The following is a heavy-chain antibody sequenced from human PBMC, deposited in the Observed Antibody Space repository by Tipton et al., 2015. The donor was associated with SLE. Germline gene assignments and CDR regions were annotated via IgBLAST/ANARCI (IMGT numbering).Heavy chain of an antibody. Sequence: TLSLTCTVSGGSTSSYYWSWIRQPPGKGLEWIGYIYTSRSTNYNPSLTSRVTIPVDTSKNQFSLKLSSVTAADTAVYYCARERGDYGDYFDYWGQGTLVTVSS. CDR1: GGSTSSYY. D-gene: IGHD4-17*01. CDR3: ARERGDYGDYFDY. J-gene: IGHJ4*02. V-gene: IGHV4-4*08. CDR2: IYTSRST.